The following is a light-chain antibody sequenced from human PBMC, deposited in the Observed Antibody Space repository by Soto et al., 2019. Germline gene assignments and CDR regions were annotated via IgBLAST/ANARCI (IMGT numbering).Light chain of an antibody. J-gene: IGKJ2*01. CDR2: DAS. Sequence: EIVLTQSPATLSLSPGERATLSCRASQSVSSYLAWYQQKPGQAPRLLIYDASNRATGIPDRITGSGSGTDFTLTISRLEPEDFAVYYCQQYDTSPVTFGQGTKVDIK. CDR3: QQYDTSPVT. V-gene: IGKV3-11*01. CDR1: QSVSSY.